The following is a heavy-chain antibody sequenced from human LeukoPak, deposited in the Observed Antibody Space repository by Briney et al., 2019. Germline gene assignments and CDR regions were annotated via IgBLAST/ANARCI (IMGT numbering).Heavy chain of an antibody. CDR3: ARATLQLWFFDY. Sequence: PSETLSLTCTVSGGSISSGSYYWSWIRQPAGKGLEWIGRIYTSGSTNYNPSLKSRVTISVDTSKNQFSLKLSSVTAADTAVYYCARATLQLWFFDYWGQGTLVTVSS. J-gene: IGHJ4*02. V-gene: IGHV4-61*02. D-gene: IGHD5-18*01. CDR2: IYTSGST. CDR1: GGSISSGSYY.